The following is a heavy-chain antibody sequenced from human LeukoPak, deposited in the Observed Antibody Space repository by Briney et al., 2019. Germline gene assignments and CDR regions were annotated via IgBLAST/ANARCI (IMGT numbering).Heavy chain of an antibody. J-gene: IGHJ4*02. V-gene: IGHV2-5*02. CDR1: GFSLYSSGVG. Sequence: SGPTLVNPTQTLTLTCTFSGFSLYSSGVGVGWIRQPPGKALEWLAVIYWDDDKRYNPSLRSRLTMSKDASKSQVFLVMSNMDPVDTATYYCAHRRPGLLTGWDNSYFDNWGPGTLVTVSS. D-gene: IGHD1/OR15-1a*01. CDR3: AHRRPGLLTGWDNSYFDN. CDR2: IYWDDDK.